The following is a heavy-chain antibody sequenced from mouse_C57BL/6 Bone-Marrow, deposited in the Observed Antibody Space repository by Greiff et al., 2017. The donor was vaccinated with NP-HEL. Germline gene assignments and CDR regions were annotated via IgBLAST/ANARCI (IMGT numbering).Heavy chain of an antibody. Sequence: VQVVESGPGLVQPSQSLSITCTVSGFSLTSYGVHWVRQSPGKGLEWLGVIWSGGSTDYNAAFISRLSISKDNSKSQVFFKMNSLQADDTAIYYCARNRGAYGTPFAYWGQGTLVTVSA. J-gene: IGHJ3*01. V-gene: IGHV2-2*01. CDR1: GFSLTSYG. CDR3: ARNRGAYGTPFAY. D-gene: IGHD2-1*01. CDR2: IWSGGST.